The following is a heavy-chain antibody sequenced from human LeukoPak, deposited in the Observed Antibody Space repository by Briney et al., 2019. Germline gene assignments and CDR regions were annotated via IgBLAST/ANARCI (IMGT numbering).Heavy chain of an antibody. CDR3: ARDLRRDFYSYYGVDV. CDR1: GGSISSCY. Sequence: SETLSLTCTVSGGSISSCYWSWIRQPPGKGLEWIGYIYYSGSTNYNPSLKSRVTISVDTSKNQFSLKLSSVTAADTAVYYCARDLRRDFYSYYGVDVWGQGTTVTVS. J-gene: IGHJ6*02. CDR2: IYYSGST. V-gene: IGHV4-59*08. D-gene: IGHD3-3*01.